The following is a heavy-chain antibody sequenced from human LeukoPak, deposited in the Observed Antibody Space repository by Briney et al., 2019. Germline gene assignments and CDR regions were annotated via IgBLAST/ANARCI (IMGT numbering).Heavy chain of an antibody. CDR3: ASTSSSWYEHKYYFDY. CDR2: IYPGDSDT. Sequence: GESLKISCKGSGYSFTSYWIGWVRQMPGKGLEWMGIIYPGDSDTRYSPSFLGQVTISADKSISTAYLQWSSLKASDTAMYYCASTSSSWYEHKYYFDYWGQGTLVTVSS. D-gene: IGHD6-13*01. J-gene: IGHJ4*02. V-gene: IGHV5-51*01. CDR1: GYSFTSYW.